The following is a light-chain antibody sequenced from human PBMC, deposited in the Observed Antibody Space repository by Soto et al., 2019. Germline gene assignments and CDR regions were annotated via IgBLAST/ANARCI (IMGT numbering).Light chain of an antibody. CDR2: GAS. V-gene: IGKV1-39*01. CDR3: QKSYTTVT. CDR1: QSIISY. Sequence: DINVTQSPSSLSASVGDRVAIACRASQSIISYLNWYQQKPGKAPKLLIYGASNLQSGVPSRFRGSGSGTDFTLTISSLQPEDFATYYCQKSYTTVTFGGGTKVDIK. J-gene: IGKJ4*01.